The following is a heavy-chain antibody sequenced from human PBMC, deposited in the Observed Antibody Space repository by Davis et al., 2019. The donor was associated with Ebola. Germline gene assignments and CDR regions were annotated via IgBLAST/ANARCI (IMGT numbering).Heavy chain of an antibody. Sequence: MPSETLSLTCTVSGGSISNYYWSWIRQPPGKGLEWIGYIYYSGSTTYNPSLKSRVTISVDTSKNQFSLKLSSVTAADTAVYYCARFSIAVAAEPKYYFDYWGQGTLVTVSS. D-gene: IGHD6-19*01. V-gene: IGHV4-59*08. CDR1: GGSISNYY. J-gene: IGHJ4*02. CDR2: IYYSGST. CDR3: ARFSIAVAAEPKYYFDY.